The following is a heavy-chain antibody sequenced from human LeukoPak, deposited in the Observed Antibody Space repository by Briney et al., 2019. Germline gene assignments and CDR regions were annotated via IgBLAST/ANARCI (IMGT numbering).Heavy chain of an antibody. CDR3: ARDYILPLETDNGDGFAI. CDR1: GYTFRQYS. V-gene: IGHV1-18*01. J-gene: IGHJ3*02. D-gene: IGHD3-3*02. CDR2: VSPSHTTR. Sequence: ASVKVSCKASGYTFRQYSISWVRQAPGNGFEWMGWVSPSHTTRVYAQDFQGRVTMTADTNTNTVSMELRSLRFDDTAVYFCARDYILPLETDNGDGFAIWGQGTVVTVSS.